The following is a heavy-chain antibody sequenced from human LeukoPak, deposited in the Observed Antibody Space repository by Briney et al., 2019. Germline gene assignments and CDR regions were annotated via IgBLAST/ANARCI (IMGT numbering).Heavy chain of an antibody. CDR3: ARDRERYRITMVRAAIYYYYGMDV. CDR2: ISSSGSTI. V-gene: IGHV3-48*03. D-gene: IGHD3-10*01. CDR1: GFTFSSYE. J-gene: IGHJ6*02. Sequence: GGSLRLSCAASGFTFSSYEMNWVRQAPGKGLEWVSYISSSGSTIYYADSVKGRFTISRDNAKNSLYLQMNSLRAEDTAVYYCARDRERYRITMVRAAIYYYYGMDVWGQGTTVTVSS.